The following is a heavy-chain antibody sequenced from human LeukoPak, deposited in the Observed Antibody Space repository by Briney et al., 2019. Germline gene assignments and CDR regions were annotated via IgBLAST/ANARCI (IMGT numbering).Heavy chain of an antibody. D-gene: IGHD2-15*01. CDR2: ISYDGSNK. CDR1: GFTFSSYA. CDR3: ASCHSPYYYYYYMDV. V-gene: IGHV3-30*04. Sequence: GGSLRLSCAASGFTFSSYAMHWVRQAPGKGLEWVAVISYDGSNKYYADSVKGRFTIPRDNSKNTLYLQMNSLRAEDTAVYYCASCHSPYYYYYYMDVWGKGTTVTVSS. J-gene: IGHJ6*03.